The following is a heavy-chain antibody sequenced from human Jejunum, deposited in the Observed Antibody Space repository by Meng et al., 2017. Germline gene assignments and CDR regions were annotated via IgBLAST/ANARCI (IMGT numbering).Heavy chain of an antibody. CDR3: ARDPRTNWASRFFDN. CDR2: ISRSGRA. V-gene: IGHV4-4*02. CDR1: GGSASTTDW. Sequence: GAGPGLGGPSGTWSLTWAVSGGSASTTDWWSWVRQPPGKGLELIGEISRSGRANYNPSLKGRVTISLDRSMNLFSLKLNSVTAADAAVYYCARDPRTNWASRFFDNWGQGTLVTVSS. D-gene: IGHD1/OR15-1a*01. J-gene: IGHJ4*02.